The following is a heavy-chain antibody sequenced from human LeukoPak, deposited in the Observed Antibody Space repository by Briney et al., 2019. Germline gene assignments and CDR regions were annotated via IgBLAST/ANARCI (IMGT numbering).Heavy chain of an antibody. V-gene: IGHV1-3*01. D-gene: IGHD1-26*01. CDR3: ARDSGSGSNDY. J-gene: IGHJ4*02. CDR1: GYTFTSYA. Sequence: ASVKVSCKASGYTFTSYAIHWVRQAPGQRLGWMGWISAGNGNTKYSQNFQGRVTFISNTSATTAFMELSSLRSEDAAVYYCARDSGSGSNDYWGQGTLVTVSS. CDR2: ISAGNGNT.